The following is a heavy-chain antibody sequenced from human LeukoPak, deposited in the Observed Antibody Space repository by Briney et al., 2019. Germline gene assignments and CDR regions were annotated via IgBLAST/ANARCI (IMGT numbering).Heavy chain of an antibody. D-gene: IGHD3/OR15-3a*01. CDR1: GFTVSSYS. J-gene: IGHJ4*02. V-gene: IGHV3-48*02. CDR3: ARAFGLTDY. Sequence: GGSLRLSCAASGFTVSSYSMSWVRQAPGKGLEWVSYISSSSSTIYYADSVKGRFTISRDNAKNSLYLQMNSLRDKDTAVYYCARAFGLTDYWGQGTLVTVSS. CDR2: ISSSSSTI.